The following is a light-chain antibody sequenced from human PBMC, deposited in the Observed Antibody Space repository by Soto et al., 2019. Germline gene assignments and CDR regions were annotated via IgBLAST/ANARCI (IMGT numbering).Light chain of an antibody. CDR1: QSVSSNY. Sequence: EIVLTQSPGTLSLSPGERATLSCRASQSVSSNYLAWYQQKPGQSPRVLIYGASSRATGIPDRFSGSGSGTDFTLTISRQEPEDFGVYYCQQYGNSPITFGQGTRLAIK. J-gene: IGKJ5*01. V-gene: IGKV3-20*01. CDR2: GAS. CDR3: QQYGNSPIT.